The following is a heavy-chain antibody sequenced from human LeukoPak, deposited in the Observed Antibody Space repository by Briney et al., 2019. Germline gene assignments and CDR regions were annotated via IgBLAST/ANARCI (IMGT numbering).Heavy chain of an antibody. CDR1: GGSISSYY. CDR3: ASEGTTFSSFDY. V-gene: IGHV4-59*01. D-gene: IGHD1-1*01. J-gene: IGHJ4*02. CDR2: IYYSGST. Sequence: PSETLSLTCTVSGGSISSYYWSWIRQPPGKGLEWIGYIYYSGSTNYNPSLKSRVTISVDTSKNQFSLKLRSVTAADTAVYYCASEGTTFSSFDYWGQGTLVTVSS.